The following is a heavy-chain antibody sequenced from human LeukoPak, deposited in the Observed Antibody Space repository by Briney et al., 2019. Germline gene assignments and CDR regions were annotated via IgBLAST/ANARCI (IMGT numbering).Heavy chain of an antibody. V-gene: IGHV4-4*07. CDR1: GGSISSYY. D-gene: IGHD3-22*01. Sequence: SETLSLTCTVSGGSISSYYWSWIRQPAGKGLEWIGRIYTSGSTNYNPSLKSRVSMSVDTSKNQFSLKLSSATAADTAVYYCARDLHYYDSSGYYYSDAFDIWGQGTMVTVSS. CDR3: ARDLHYYDSSGYYYSDAFDI. J-gene: IGHJ3*02. CDR2: IYTSGST.